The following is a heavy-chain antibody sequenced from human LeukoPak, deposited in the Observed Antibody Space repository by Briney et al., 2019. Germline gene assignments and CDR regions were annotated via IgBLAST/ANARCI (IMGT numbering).Heavy chain of an antibody. D-gene: IGHD4-17*01. J-gene: IGHJ4*02. V-gene: IGHV3-53*01. CDR3: ARVTTVFGYYFDY. CDR1: GFTVSSNY. CDR2: IYSGGST. Sequence: PGGSLRLSCAASGFTVSSNYMSWVRQAPGKGLEWVSVIYSGGSTYYADSVKGRFTISRDNSENTLYLQMNSLRAEDTAVYYCARVTTVFGYYFDYWGQGTLVTVSS.